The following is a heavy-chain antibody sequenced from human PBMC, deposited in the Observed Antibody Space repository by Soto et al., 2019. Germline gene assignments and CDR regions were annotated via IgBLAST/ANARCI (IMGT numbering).Heavy chain of an antibody. V-gene: IGHV1-18*01. D-gene: IGHD2-8*01. CDR2: ISGYNGDT. CDR1: GYTFTGFY. J-gene: IGHJ6*02. CDR3: AKNGQPPYYYYGLDV. Sequence: ASVKVSCKASGYTFTGFYMHWVRQAPGQGLKWMGWISGYNGDTNYAQKFQGRVSMTIDTSTTTAYMELRSLASDDTAVYYCAKNGQPPYYYYGLDVWGQGTKVTVSS.